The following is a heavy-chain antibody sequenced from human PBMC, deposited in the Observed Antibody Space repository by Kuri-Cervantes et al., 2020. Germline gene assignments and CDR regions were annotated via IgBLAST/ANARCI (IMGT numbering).Heavy chain of an antibody. CDR3: ARVPGDQESNWFDP. CDR2: ISSSGSTI. J-gene: IGHJ5*02. Sequence: GESLKISCAASGFSFSSYGMSWVRQAPGKGLEWVSYISSSGSTIYYADSVKGRFTISRDNAENSLYLQMNSLRAEDTAVYYCARVPGDQESNWFDPWGQGTLVTVSS. V-gene: IGHV3-48*04. CDR1: GFSFSSYG. D-gene: IGHD2-21*02.